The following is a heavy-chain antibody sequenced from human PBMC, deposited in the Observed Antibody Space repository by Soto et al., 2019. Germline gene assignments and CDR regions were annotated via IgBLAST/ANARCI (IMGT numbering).Heavy chain of an antibody. CDR1: GYTFNTYG. Sequence: QLLQSGGELKKPGASVKVSCKASGYTFNTYGFSWLRLGPGQGLQWMGWVNTYNGNTHYAQSLQGRLTLTTDPSTNTSYMELSSLTADATGVYLCARDRQVGRGVVAYSYGMDVWGQGTTVTVSS. D-gene: IGHD1-26*01. CDR3: ARDRQVGRGVVAYSYGMDV. CDR2: VNTYNGNT. J-gene: IGHJ6*02. V-gene: IGHV1-18*01.